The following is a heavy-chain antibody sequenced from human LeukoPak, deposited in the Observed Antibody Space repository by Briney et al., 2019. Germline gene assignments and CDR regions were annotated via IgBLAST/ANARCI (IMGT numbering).Heavy chain of an antibody. V-gene: IGHV4-59*01. CDR1: GGSISTYY. Sequence: KPSETLSLTCTVSGGSISTYYWSWIRQPPGKGLEWIGNIYYSGNTNYNPSLKSRVTISVDTSKNQFSLKLSSVTAADTAVYYCARASGDYGDYGSDYWGQGTLVTVSS. CDR3: ARASGDYGDYGSDY. CDR2: IYYSGNT. D-gene: IGHD4-17*01. J-gene: IGHJ4*02.